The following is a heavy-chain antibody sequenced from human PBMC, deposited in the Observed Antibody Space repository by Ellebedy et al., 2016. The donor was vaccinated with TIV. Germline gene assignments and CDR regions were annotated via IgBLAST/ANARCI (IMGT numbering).Heavy chain of an antibody. J-gene: IGHJ4*02. CDR2: IQSTTHGGTT. CDR1: GFIFSNAW. CDR3: TTEGYNFGFHSTFY. D-gene: IGHD2/OR15-2a*01. Sequence: GESLKISCAASGFIFSNAWMNWVRQAPGKGLEWVGRIQSTTHGGTTDYTAPVRGRFSISSDDSQNMLYLQMNILKNEDTAVYYCTTEGYNFGFHSTFYWGQGALVTVSS. V-gene: IGHV3-15*07.